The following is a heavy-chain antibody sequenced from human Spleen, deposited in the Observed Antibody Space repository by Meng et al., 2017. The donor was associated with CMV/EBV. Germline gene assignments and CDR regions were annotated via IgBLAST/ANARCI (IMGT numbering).Heavy chain of an antibody. V-gene: IGHV3-23*03. D-gene: IGHD2-2*02. CDR1: GFTFSTYA. Sequence: GGSLRLSCAASGFTFSTYAMSWVRQAPGKGLEWVSAIYSGGRSTYYADSVKGRFTISRDNSKNTLYLQMTSLRAEDTAVYYCAKDGYCSGSSCYTDAFDIWGQGTMVTVSS. CDR3: AKDGYCSGSSCYTDAFDI. J-gene: IGHJ3*02. CDR2: IYSGGRST.